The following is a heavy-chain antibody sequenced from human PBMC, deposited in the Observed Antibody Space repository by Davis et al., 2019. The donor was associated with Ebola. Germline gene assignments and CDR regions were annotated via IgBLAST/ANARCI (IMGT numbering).Heavy chain of an antibody. D-gene: IGHD6-13*01. CDR3: ARESGRIAAAGD. J-gene: IGHJ4*02. CDR1: GGTFSSYA. V-gene: IGHV1-2*02. CDR2: INPNSGGT. Sequence: ASVKVSCKASGGTFSSYAISWVRQAPGQGLEWMGWINPNSGGTNYAQKFQGRVTMTRDTSISTAYMELSRLRSDDTAVYYCARESGRIAAAGDWGQGTLVTVSS.